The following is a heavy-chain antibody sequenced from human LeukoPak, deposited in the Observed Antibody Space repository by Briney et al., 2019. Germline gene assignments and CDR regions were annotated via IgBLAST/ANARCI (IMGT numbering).Heavy chain of an antibody. CDR2: IFYNGSP. Sequence: SETLSLTCNVSGGSITSGTSYWGWIRQPPGKGLEWIANIFYNGSPYYNPSLKSRVTISVDTSKNLLSLILRSVTATDTAIYYCARHLDSSRSPRGRTFDVWGHGTLVTVSS. CDR1: GGSITSGTSY. J-gene: IGHJ3*01. V-gene: IGHV4-39*01. CDR3: ARHLDSSRSPRGRTFDV. D-gene: IGHD4-11*01.